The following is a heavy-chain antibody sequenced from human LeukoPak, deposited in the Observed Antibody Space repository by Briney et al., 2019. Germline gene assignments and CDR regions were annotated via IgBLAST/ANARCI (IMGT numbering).Heavy chain of an antibody. D-gene: IGHD1-26*01. CDR3: AREKGSRKSSYYYMDV. V-gene: IGHV4-38-2*02. J-gene: IGHJ6*03. CDR2: IYHSGNS. CDR1: GYSISSGYY. Sequence: KTSETLSLTCTVSGYSISSGYYWGWIRQPPGKGLEWIGSIYHSGNSYYNPSLKSRVTISVDTSKNQFSLKLSSVTAADTAVYYCAREKGSRKSSYYYMDVWGKGTTVTVSS.